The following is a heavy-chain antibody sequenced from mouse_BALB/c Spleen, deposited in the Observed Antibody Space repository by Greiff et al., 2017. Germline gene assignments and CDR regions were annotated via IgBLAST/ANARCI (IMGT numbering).Heavy chain of an antibody. CDR1: GYTFTSYW. J-gene: IGHJ3*01. D-gene: IGHD2-3*01. CDR2: IYPSNGRT. V-gene: IGHV1S81*02. Sequence: QVQLQQPGAELVKPGASVKLSCKASGYTFTSYWMHWVKQRPGQGLEWIGEIYPSNGRTNYNEKFKSKATLTVDKSSSAAYMQLSSLTSEDSAVYDCARGDGYYWFAYWGQGTLVTVSA. CDR3: ARGDGYYWFAY.